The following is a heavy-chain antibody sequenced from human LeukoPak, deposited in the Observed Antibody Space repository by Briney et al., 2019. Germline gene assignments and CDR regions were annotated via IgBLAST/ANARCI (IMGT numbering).Heavy chain of an antibody. CDR3: ARDQNKYDSSGYYYYQYGMDV. J-gene: IGHJ6*02. V-gene: IGHV4-30-4*01. CDR2: VYYSGNT. CDR1: GGSITSGDYY. D-gene: IGHD3-22*01. Sequence: PSATLSLTCTVSGGSITSGDYYWTWIRQPPGKGLEWFGYVYYSGNTHYNPSLKSRVSISVDTAKNQFSLNLSSVTAADTAVYYCARDQNKYDSSGYYYYQYGMDVWGQGTTVTVSS.